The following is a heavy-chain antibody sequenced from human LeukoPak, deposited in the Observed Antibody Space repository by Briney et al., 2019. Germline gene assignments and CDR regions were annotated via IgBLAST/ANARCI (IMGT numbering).Heavy chain of an antibody. V-gene: IGHV4-38-2*02. CDR1: GYSISSGYY. CDR3: AREYYGSGSFHFDY. Sequence: SETLSLTCTVSGYSISSGYYWGWIRQPPGKGLEWLGSIYHSGSTYYNPSLKSRVTISVDTSKNQFSLKLSSVTAADTAVYCCAREYYGSGSFHFDYWGQGTLVTVSS. D-gene: IGHD3-10*01. J-gene: IGHJ4*02. CDR2: IYHSGST.